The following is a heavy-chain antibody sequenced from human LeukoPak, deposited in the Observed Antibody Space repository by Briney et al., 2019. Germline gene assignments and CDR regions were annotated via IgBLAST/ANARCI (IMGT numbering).Heavy chain of an antibody. CDR1: GGSISSYY. CDR2: IYYSGST. J-gene: IGHJ4*02. D-gene: IGHD1-7*01. CDR3: GRRSRSTWNYRRGDY. V-gene: IGHV4-59*08. Sequence: SETLSLTCTVSGGSISSYYWSWIRQPPGKGLEWMGYIYYSGSTNYNPSLKSRVTISVDTSKNQFSLKLTSVTAADTAVYYCGRRSRSTWNYRRGDYWGQGTLVTVSS.